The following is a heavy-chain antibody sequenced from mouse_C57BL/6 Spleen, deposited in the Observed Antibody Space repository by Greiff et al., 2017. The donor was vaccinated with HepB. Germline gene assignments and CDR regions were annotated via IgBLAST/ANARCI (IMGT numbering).Heavy chain of an antibody. CDR2: IDPSDSYT. V-gene: IGHV1-69*01. J-gene: IGHJ4*01. CDR3: ARGGIYYAMDY. Sequence: VQLQQSGAELVMPGASVKLSCKASGYTFTSYWMHWVKQRPGQGLEWIGEIDPSDSYTNYNQKFKGKSTLTVDKSSSTAYMQLSSLTSEDSAVYYCARGGIYYAMDYWGQGTSVTVSS. CDR1: GYTFTSYW.